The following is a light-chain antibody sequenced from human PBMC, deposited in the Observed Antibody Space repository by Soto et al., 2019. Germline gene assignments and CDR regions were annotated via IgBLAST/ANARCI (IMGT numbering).Light chain of an antibody. CDR1: QDISNY. Sequence: DIQMTQSPSSLSASVGDRVTITCQASQDISNYLNWYQQKPGKAPKLLIYDASNLETGFPSRFSGSGSATDFTFTISSLQPEDIATDYCQQYDNLFTFGPGTKVDIK. CDR2: DAS. V-gene: IGKV1-33*01. CDR3: QQYDNLFT. J-gene: IGKJ3*01.